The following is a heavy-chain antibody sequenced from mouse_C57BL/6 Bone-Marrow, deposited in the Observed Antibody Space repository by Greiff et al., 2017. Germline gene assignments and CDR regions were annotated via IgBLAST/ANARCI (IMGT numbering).Heavy chain of an antibody. CDR1: GYTFTSYG. D-gene: IGHD1-1*01. V-gene: IGHV1-81*01. J-gene: IGHJ3*01. CDR2: IYPRSGNT. Sequence: VKLQESGAELARPGASVKLSCKASGYTFTSYGLSWVKQRTGQGLEWIGEIYPRSGNTYYNEKFKGKATLTADKSSSTAYMELRSLTSEDSAVYFCARRSGGSRTWFAYWGQGTLVTVSA. CDR3: ARRSGGSRTWFAY.